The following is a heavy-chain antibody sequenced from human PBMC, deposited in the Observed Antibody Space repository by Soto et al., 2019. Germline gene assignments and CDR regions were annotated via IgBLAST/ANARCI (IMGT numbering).Heavy chain of an antibody. D-gene: IGHD1-26*01. CDR2: IKQDGSEK. V-gene: IGHV3-7*04. CDR3: ARDRFEWELPPNWFDP. Sequence: GGSLRLSCAASGFTFSSYWMSWVRQAPGKGLEWVANIKQDGSEKYYVDSVKGRFTISRDNAKNSLYLQMNSLRAEDTAVYYCARDRFEWELPPNWFDPWGQGTLVTVSS. CDR1: GFTFSSYW. J-gene: IGHJ5*02.